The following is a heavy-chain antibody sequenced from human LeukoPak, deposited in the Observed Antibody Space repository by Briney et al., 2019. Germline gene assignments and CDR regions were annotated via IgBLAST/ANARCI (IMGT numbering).Heavy chain of an antibody. D-gene: IGHD3-22*01. CDR2: IIPIFGTA. CDR3: ARDLPGYYYDSSSFDY. J-gene: IGHJ4*02. V-gene: IGHV1-69*13. CDR1: GYTFTSHD. Sequence: ASVKVSCKASGYTFTSHDINWVRQAPGQGLEWMGGIIPIFGTANYAQKFQGRVTITADESTSTAYMELSSLRSEDTAVYYCARDLPGYYYDSSSFDYWGQGTLVTVSS.